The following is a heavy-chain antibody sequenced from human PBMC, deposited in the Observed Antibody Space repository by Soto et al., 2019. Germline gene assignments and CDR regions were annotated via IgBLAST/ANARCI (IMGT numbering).Heavy chain of an antibody. Sequence: GGSLRLSCAASEFTFSSHGMNWVRQAPGKGLEWVSYIGGASTTIYYADSVKGRFTISRDNAKNSLYLLMNSLRAEDTAVYYCARAPYCSSTSCHNWFDPWGQGTLVTVSS. CDR1: EFTFSSHG. V-gene: IGHV3-48*01. D-gene: IGHD2-2*01. CDR3: ARAPYCSSTSCHNWFDP. J-gene: IGHJ5*02. CDR2: IGGASTTI.